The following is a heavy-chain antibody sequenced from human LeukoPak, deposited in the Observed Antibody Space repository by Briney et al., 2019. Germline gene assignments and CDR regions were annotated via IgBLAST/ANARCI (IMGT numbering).Heavy chain of an antibody. CDR3: VYAVAGPFDY. Sequence: GASLRLSCAASGFTFSSYAMSWVRQAPGKGLEWVSYISSSGSTIYYADSVKGRFTISRDNAKNSLYLQMNSLRAEDTAVYYCVYAVAGPFDYWGQGTLVTVSS. D-gene: IGHD6-19*01. J-gene: IGHJ4*02. CDR2: ISSSGSTI. V-gene: IGHV3-48*03. CDR1: GFTFSSYA.